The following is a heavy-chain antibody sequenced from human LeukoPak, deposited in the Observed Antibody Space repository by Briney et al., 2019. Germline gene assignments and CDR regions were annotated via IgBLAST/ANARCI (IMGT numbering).Heavy chain of an antibody. D-gene: IGHD2-8*01. V-gene: IGHV3-23*01. CDR2: IGGGGST. Sequence: GGALRLSCAASGFTFSGYAMSWVRQAPGKGLQWASTIGGGGSTYYAESVRGGFTTTTDDYNNTLDVQMNSLRADDTAVYYCVPTPRGSSVLYDHLGYWGQGTLVTVSS. J-gene: IGHJ4*02. CDR1: GFTFSGYA. CDR3: VPTPRGSSVLYDHLGY.